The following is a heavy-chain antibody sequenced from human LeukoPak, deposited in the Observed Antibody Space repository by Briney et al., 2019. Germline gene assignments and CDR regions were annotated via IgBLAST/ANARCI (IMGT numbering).Heavy chain of an antibody. V-gene: IGHV1-2*02. CDR2: INPNSGGT. D-gene: IGHD5-18*01. Sequence: EASVKVSCKASGYTFTGYYMHWVRQAPGQGLEWMGWINPNSGGTNYAQKFQGRVTMTRDTSISTAYMELSRLGSDDTAVYYCAREVIGGYSYGSDYWGQGTLVTVSS. CDR3: AREVIGGYSYGSDY. J-gene: IGHJ4*02. CDR1: GYTFTGYY.